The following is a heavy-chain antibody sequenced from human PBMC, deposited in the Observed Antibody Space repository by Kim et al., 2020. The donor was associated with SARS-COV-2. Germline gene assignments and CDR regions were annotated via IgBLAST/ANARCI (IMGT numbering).Heavy chain of an antibody. CDR1: GFGFSDYA. D-gene: IGHD3-16*01. V-gene: IGHV3-9*01. Sequence: GGSLRLSCAASGFGFSDYAMHWVRQAPGKGLEWVSGISFSGGTLSYAVSLRGRFTVSRDSSENSLYLQMGSLRGEDTAIYYCVKGGGEFDFFGMSVLGQG. CDR3: VKGGGEFDFFGMSV. J-gene: IGHJ6*02. CDR2: ISFSGGTL.